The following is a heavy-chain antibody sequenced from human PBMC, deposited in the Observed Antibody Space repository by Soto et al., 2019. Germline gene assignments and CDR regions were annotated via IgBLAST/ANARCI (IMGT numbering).Heavy chain of an antibody. V-gene: IGHV4-59*08. CDR3: ARPPWKFEVGSSTDAFDI. CDR1: NDSISNYY. D-gene: IGHD2-2*01. J-gene: IGHJ3*02. CDR2: IYYSGNT. Sequence: QVQLQESGPGLVKPSETLSLTCTVSNDSISNYYWSWIRQPPGKGLEWVGYIYYSGNTNYNPSLTPRVXXXVXXSKKEVNQNLNTVTAADTATYYCARPPWKFEVGSSTDAFDIWGQGTMVTVSS.